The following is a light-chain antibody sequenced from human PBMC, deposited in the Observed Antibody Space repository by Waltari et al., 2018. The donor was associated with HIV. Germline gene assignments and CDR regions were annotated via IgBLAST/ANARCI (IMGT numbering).Light chain of an antibody. CDR1: APALPRSTS. CDR2: DVN. CDR3: ASYTVNSTGV. V-gene: IGLV2-14*03. Sequence: SALSHHAPVSAPPGQSVAISCSGSAPALPRSTSRPWYQQHPDRAPTLILFDVNNRPSGISDRFSGSKSGTTASLTISTVRTDDEADYYCASYTVNSTGVFGTGTKLSVL. J-gene: IGLJ1*01.